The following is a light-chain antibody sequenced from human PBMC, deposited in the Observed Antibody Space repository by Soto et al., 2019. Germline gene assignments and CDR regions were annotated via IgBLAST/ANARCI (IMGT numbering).Light chain of an antibody. Sequence: QSVLTQPASVSGSPGQSITISCTGTSCDVGNYNLVSWYQQHPGEAPKLMIYEGTKRPSGVSNRFSGSKFGNTASLTISGLQAEDEVDYYCCSYAGDSTWVFGGGTKLTVL. CDR3: CSYAGDSTWV. V-gene: IGLV2-23*01. J-gene: IGLJ3*02. CDR2: EGT. CDR1: SCDVGNYNL.